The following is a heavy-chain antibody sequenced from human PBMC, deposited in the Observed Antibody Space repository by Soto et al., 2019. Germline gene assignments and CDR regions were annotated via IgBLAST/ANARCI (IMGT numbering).Heavy chain of an antibody. Sequence: GASVKVSCKASGGTFSSYAISWVRQAPGQGLEWMGGIIPIFGTANYAQKFQGRVTITADKSTSTAYMELSSLRSEDTAVYYCARLVWAWAFDIWGQGTMVTVSS. V-gene: IGHV1-69*06. CDR2: IIPIFGTA. J-gene: IGHJ3*02. D-gene: IGHD1-20*01. CDR3: ARLVWAWAFDI. CDR1: GGTFSSYA.